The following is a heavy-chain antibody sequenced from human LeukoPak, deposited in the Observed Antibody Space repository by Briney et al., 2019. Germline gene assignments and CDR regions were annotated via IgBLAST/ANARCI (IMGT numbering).Heavy chain of an antibody. CDR2: IYYSGST. V-gene: IGHV4-59*08. CDR3: ARQSYTAYYYYGMDV. D-gene: IGHD3-10*01. J-gene: IGHJ6*02. Sequence: SETLSLTCTVSGGSISSYYWSWIGQPPGKGREWIGNIYYSGSTNYKHSLKTRVTISVATSKTQFSLRLSSVTAADPAVYSCARQSYTAYYYYGMDVWGQGTTVTVSS. CDR1: GGSISSYY.